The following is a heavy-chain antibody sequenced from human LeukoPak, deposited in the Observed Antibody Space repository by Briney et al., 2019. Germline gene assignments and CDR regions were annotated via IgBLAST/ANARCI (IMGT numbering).Heavy chain of an antibody. CDR2: IKQDGGEK. CDR1: GFTFSSYW. CDR3: ARGGDYYDSSGYLSGTPNDAFDI. Sequence: GGSLRLSCEASGFTFSSYWMSWVRQAPGKGLEWVANIKQDGGEKYYADSVKGRFTISRDNAKNSLYLQMNSLRAEDTALYYCARGGDYYDSSGYLSGTPNDAFDIWGQGTMVTVSS. D-gene: IGHD3-22*01. J-gene: IGHJ3*02. V-gene: IGHV3-7*05.